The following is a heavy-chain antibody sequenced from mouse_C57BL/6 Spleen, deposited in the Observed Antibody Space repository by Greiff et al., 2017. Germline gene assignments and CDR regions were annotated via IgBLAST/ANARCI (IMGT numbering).Heavy chain of an antibody. Sequence: EVKLVEPGPGLVKPSQSLSLTCSVTGYSITSGYYWNWIRQFPGNKLEWMGYISYDGSNNYNPSLKNRISLTRDTSKNPFFLKLNSVTTEDTATYYCAREDNYEYYAMDYWGQGTSVTVSS. D-gene: IGHD6-1*02. V-gene: IGHV3-6*01. CDR1: GYSITSGYY. CDR2: ISYDGSN. J-gene: IGHJ4*01. CDR3: AREDNYEYYAMDY.